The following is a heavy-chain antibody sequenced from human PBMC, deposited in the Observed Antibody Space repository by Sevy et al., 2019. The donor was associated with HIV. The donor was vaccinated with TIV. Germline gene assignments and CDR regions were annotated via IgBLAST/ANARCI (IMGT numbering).Heavy chain of an antibody. Sequence: SETLSLTCTVSGGSISSGDYYWSWIRQPPGKGLEWIGYIYYSGSTYYNPSLKSRVTISVDTSKNQFSLKLSSVTAADTAVYYCAGERKVATIVYWGQGTLVTVSS. D-gene: IGHD5-12*01. CDR3: AGERKVATIVY. J-gene: IGHJ4*02. V-gene: IGHV4-30-4*01. CDR1: GGSISSGDYY. CDR2: IYYSGST.